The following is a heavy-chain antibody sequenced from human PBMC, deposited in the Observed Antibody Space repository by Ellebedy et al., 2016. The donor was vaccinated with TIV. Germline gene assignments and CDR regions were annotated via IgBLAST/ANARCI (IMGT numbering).Heavy chain of an antibody. Sequence: SQTLSLTCVISGDSVSTDIGWNWIRQSPPRGLEWLGRTYYRSKWNNDYAVSLKSRITINPDTSKNLFSLQLNSVTPEDTAVYYCARGWFGSGMGVWGQGTTVTVSS. CDR3: ARGWFGSGMGV. CDR2: TYYRSKWNN. V-gene: IGHV6-1*01. J-gene: IGHJ6*02. CDR1: GDSVSTDIG. D-gene: IGHD3-10*01.